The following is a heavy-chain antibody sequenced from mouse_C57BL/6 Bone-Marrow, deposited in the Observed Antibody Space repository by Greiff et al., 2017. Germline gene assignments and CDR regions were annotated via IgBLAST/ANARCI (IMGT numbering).Heavy chain of an antibody. CDR2: IHPNSGST. CDR3: APVTTVVDWYFDV. D-gene: IGHD1-1*01. V-gene: IGHV1-64*01. Sequence: VQLQQPGAELVKPGASVKLSCKASGYTFTSYWMHWVKQRPGQGLEWIGMIHPNSGSTNYNEKFKSKATLTVDKSSSTAYMQLSSLTSEDSAVYYCAPVTTVVDWYFDVWGTGTTVTVSS. J-gene: IGHJ1*03. CDR1: GYTFTSYW.